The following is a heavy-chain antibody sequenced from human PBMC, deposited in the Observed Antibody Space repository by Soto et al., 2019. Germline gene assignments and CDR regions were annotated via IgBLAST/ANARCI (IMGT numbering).Heavy chain of an antibody. CDR2: VYITRNT. V-gene: IGHV4-61*08. Sequence: SETLSLTCAVSGVSVSSGDYYWTWIRQPPGKGLEWIGHVYITRNTNYNPSLKSRVTISIDTSNNQFSLKLTSVTAADTAVYYCARIPVDTYMIYWFDPWGQGTLGTVSS. CDR3: ARIPVDTYMIYWFDP. D-gene: IGHD5-18*01. J-gene: IGHJ5*02. CDR1: GVSVSSGDYY.